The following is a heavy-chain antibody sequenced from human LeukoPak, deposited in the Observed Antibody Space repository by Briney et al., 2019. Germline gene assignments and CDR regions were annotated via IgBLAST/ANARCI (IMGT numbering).Heavy chain of an antibody. D-gene: IGHD2-15*01. J-gene: IGHJ5*02. V-gene: IGHV4-4*07. CDR1: GGSIRNYY. CDR2: VYSSGST. Sequence: SETLSLTCVVSGGSIRNYYWSWIRQPAGKGLQWTGRVYSSGSTNYNPSLKSRLTISVDTSKNQLSLKLTSDCARDNRYCNGGYCSNWFDPWGQGTLVTVSS. CDR3: GYCSNWFDP.